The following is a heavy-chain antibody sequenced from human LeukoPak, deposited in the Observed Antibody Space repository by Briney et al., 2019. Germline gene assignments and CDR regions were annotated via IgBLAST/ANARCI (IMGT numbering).Heavy chain of an antibody. Sequence: TGGSLRLSCAASGFTFRNYAMSWVRQGPGKGLQWVSAISGSDGTTYYADSVKGRFTISRDNSKNTLYLQMNSLRAEDTAVYYCAKALQPGYSSGWYLPLSLHYFDYWGQGTLVTVSS. CDR3: AKALQPGYSSGWYLPLSLHYFDY. CDR1: GFTFRNYA. V-gene: IGHV3-23*01. J-gene: IGHJ4*02. CDR2: ISGSDGTT. D-gene: IGHD6-19*01.